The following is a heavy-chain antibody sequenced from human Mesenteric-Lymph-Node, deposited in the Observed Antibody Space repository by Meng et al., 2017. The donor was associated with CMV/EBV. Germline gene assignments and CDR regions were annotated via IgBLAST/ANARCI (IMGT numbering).Heavy chain of an antibody. V-gene: IGHV4-61*08. J-gene: IGHJ4*02. Sequence: QGQLQEAGPGLVKPSEPLSLTCIVSGVSVTSGAYHWSWIRQSPGKGLEWIGYIYGTGITIYNPSLKSRVTILLETSKNQFSLKLNSVTTADTAVYYCAKSRSSTPGIVDDWRQGTLVTVSS. CDR1: GVSVTSGAYH. D-gene: IGHD2/OR15-2a*01. CDR2: IYGTGIT. CDR3: AKSRSSTPGIVDD.